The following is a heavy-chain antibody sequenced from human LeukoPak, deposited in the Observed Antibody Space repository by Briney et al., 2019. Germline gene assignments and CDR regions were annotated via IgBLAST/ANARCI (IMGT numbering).Heavy chain of an antibody. CDR2: IIPIFGTA. Sequence: SVKVSCKASGGTFSSYAISWVRQAPGQGREWMGGIIPIFGTANYAQKFQGRVTITTDESTSTAYMELSSLRSEDTAVYYCARGPWNSGPFDYWGQGTLVTVSS. J-gene: IGHJ4*02. CDR3: ARGPWNSGPFDY. CDR1: GGTFSSYA. V-gene: IGHV1-69*05. D-gene: IGHD1-26*01.